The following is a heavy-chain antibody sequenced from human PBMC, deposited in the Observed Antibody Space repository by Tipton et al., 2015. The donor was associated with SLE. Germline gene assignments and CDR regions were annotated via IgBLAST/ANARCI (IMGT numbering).Heavy chain of an antibody. Sequence: SYYWSWIRQPPGKGLEWIGEINHRGSTNYNPSLKSRVTISVDTSKNQFSLKLSSVTAADTAVYYCARDLADYGMDVWGQGTTVTVSS. D-gene: IGHD3-16*01. CDR1: SYY. V-gene: IGHV4-34*01. J-gene: IGHJ6*02. CDR3: ARDLADYGMDV. CDR2: INHRGST.